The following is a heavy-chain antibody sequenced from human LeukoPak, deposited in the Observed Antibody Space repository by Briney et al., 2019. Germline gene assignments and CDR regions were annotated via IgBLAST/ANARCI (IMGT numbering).Heavy chain of an antibody. CDR1: GFTFSSYA. D-gene: IGHD1-26*01. CDR2: INGSGGST. Sequence: GGSVRLSCAASGFTFSSYAMRWVRQAPGKGLEWVAAINGSGGSTYYADSVKGRFTISRDNSKNTLYLQMNSLRAEDTAVYYCAKNGVVGATLVDYWGHGTLVTVSS. J-gene: IGHJ4*01. V-gene: IGHV3-23*01. CDR3: AKNGVVGATLVDY.